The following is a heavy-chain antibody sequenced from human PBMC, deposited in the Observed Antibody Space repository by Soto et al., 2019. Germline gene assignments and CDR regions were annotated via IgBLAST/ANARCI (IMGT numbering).Heavy chain of an antibody. CDR3: ARQNNSSGCFLMIRRPRNAIDF. J-gene: IGHJ6*04. D-gene: IGHD6-19*01. Sequence: GESLKISWKGSGYSFTSYLIGWVRQMPGKGLEWMGIIYPGDSDTRYSPSFQGQVTISADKSISTAYLQWSSLKASDTAMYYCARQNNSSGCFLMIRRPRNAIDFWGKGTMVTGFS. CDR2: IYPGDSDT. CDR1: GYSFTSYL. V-gene: IGHV5-51*01.